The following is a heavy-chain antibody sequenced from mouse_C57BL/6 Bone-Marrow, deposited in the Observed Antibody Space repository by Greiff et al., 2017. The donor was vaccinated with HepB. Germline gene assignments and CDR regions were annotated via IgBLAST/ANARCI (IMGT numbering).Heavy chain of an antibody. CDR1: GFSFNTYA. CDR2: IRSKSNNYAT. D-gene: IGHD2-4*01. CDR3: VRHESSYDYEDYYAMDY. J-gene: IGHJ4*01. Sequence: EVQLVESGGGLVQPKGSLKLSCAASGFSFNTYAMNWVRQAPGTGLEWVARIRSKSNNYATYYADSVKDRFTISRDDSESMLYLQMNNLKTEDTAMYYCVRHESSYDYEDYYAMDYWGQGTSVTVSS. V-gene: IGHV10-1*01.